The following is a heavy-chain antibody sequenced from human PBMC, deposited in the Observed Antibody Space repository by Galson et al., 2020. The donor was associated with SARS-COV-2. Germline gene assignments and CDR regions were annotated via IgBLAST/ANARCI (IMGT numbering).Heavy chain of an antibody. CDR2: ISTSSSYK. Sequence: NSGGSLRLSCAASGLPFSTYSMNWVRLAPGKGLEWVSSISTSSSYKYYVDSVKGRFSISRDNPRNSLYLQMNSLRAEDTAVYYCARDEGIRGYNYGRLYYGMDVWGQGTTVTVSS. CDR1: GLPFSTYS. CDR3: ARDEGIRGYNYGRLYYGMDV. V-gene: IGHV3-21*01. J-gene: IGHJ6*02. D-gene: IGHD5-18*01.